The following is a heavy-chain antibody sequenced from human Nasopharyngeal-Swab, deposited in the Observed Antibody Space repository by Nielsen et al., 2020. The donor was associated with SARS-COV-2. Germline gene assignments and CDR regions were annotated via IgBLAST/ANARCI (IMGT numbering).Heavy chain of an antibody. CDR1: GFTFDDYA. V-gene: IGHV3-9*01. Sequence: SLKISCAASGFTFDDYAMHWVRQAPGKGLEWVSGISWNSGSIGYADSVKGRFTISRDNAKNSLYLQMNSLRAEDTALYYCAKDMGVGATKALAYWGQGTLVTVSS. CDR3: AKDMGVGATKALAY. CDR2: ISWNSGSI. D-gene: IGHD1-26*01. J-gene: IGHJ4*02.